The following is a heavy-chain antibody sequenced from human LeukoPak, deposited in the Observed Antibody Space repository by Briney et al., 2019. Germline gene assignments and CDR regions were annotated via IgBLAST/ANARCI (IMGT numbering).Heavy chain of an antibody. CDR3: AISHDAFDI. V-gene: IGHV5-51*01. CDR2: IYPGDSDT. Sequence: GESLKISSKGSGSTFSSYWIGWVRQMPGKGLEWMGIIYPGDSDTRYSPSFQGQVTISADKSISTAYLQWSSLKASDTATYYCAISHDAFDIWGQGTMVTVSS. J-gene: IGHJ3*02. CDR1: GSTFSSYW.